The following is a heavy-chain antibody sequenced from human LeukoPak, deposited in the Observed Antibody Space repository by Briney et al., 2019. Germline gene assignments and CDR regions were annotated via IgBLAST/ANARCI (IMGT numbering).Heavy chain of an antibody. V-gene: IGHV3-48*01. CDR2: ISTSSSTI. CDR3: ARGRGRLWSDAFDI. CDR1: GFTFSSHS. Sequence: GGSLRLSCAASGFTFSSHSMNWVRQGPGKGLEWVSYISTSSSTIYYADSVKGRFTISRDNAKNSLYLQMNSLRAEDTAVYFCARGRGRLWSDAFDIWGQGTMVTVSS. D-gene: IGHD5-18*01. J-gene: IGHJ3*02.